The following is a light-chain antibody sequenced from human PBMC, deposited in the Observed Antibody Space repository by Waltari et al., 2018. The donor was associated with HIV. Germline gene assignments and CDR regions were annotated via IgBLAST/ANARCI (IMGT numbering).Light chain of an antibody. CDR1: QSVRSS. V-gene: IGKV3-20*01. J-gene: IGKJ4*01. Sequence: EIVFTQSPGTLSLSLGERATLSCRASQSVRSSLAWYQQKPGQAPRLLISGASSRATGIPDRFSGSGSGTDFTLTINRLEPEDFAVYYCQHYGGSSTFGGGTKVEI. CDR2: GAS. CDR3: QHYGGSST.